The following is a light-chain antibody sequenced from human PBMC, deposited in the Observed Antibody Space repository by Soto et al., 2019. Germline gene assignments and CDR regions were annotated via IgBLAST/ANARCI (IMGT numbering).Light chain of an antibody. V-gene: IGKV1-33*01. Sequence: DIQMTQSPSSLSASVGDRVTITCQASQDISNFLNWYQQKPGQAPKVLIFDASNLKTGVPSRFSGTGSGTHFSFTIRSLQPEDIATYYCPQYDNFPRTFGQGTTVEIK. CDR1: QDISNF. CDR2: DAS. CDR3: PQYDNFPRT. J-gene: IGKJ1*01.